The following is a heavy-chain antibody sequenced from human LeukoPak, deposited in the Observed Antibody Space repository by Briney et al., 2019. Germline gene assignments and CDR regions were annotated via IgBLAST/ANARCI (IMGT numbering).Heavy chain of an antibody. CDR1: GLTFSNYA. Sequence: GGSLRLSCAASGLTFSNYAMHRVRQAPGKGLEWVAVISFDGSNKYYADSVKGRFTISRDNSKNTLYLQMNNLRAEDTAVYYCARDPWGYCSSPSCYQGYGMDVWGQGTTVTVSS. CDR3: ARDPWGYCSSPSCYQGYGMDV. J-gene: IGHJ6*02. V-gene: IGHV3-30-3*01. CDR2: ISFDGSNK. D-gene: IGHD2-2*01.